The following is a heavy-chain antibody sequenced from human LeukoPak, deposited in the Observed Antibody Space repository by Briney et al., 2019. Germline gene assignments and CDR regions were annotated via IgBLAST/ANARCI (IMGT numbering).Heavy chain of an antibody. J-gene: IGHJ4*02. D-gene: IGHD6-19*01. V-gene: IGHV3-23*01. CDR3: ARELPRIAVVGTPRCYGFDY. Sequence: GGSLRLSCAASGFTFSSYAMSWVRQAPGKGLEWVSAISGSGGSTYSADSVKGRFTISRDNSKNALYLQMNSLRAEDTAVYYCARELPRIAVVGTPRCYGFDYWGQGALVTVSS. CDR1: GFTFSSYA. CDR2: ISGSGGST.